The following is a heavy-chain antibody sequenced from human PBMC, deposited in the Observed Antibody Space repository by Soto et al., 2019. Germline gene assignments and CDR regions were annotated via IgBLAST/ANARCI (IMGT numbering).Heavy chain of an antibody. CDR3: THIVVAGLGYYFDY. J-gene: IGHJ4*02. V-gene: IGHV2-5*02. Sequence: QITLKESGPTLVKPTQTLTLTYTFSGFSLSSTRMAVGWIRQPPGKALEWLALIYWDDDKRYSPFLKSRLTNTKYTSKNQVVLTMSNLDPVDTARYYCTHIVVAGLGYYFDYWGQGALVTVSS. CDR1: GFSLSSTRMA. D-gene: IGHD6-19*01. CDR2: IYWDDDK.